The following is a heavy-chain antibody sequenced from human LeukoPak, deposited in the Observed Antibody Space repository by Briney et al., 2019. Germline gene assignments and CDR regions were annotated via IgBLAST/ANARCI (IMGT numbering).Heavy chain of an antibody. CDR1: GGSISSTNW. D-gene: IGHD1-26*01. CDR3: TRESGAFSPFGF. J-gene: IGHJ4*02. V-gene: IGHV4-4*02. CDR2: ISLTGRT. Sequence: SGTLSLTCGVSGGSISSTNWWSWVRQPPGQGLEWIGEISLTGRTNYNPSLNGRVTMSLDESSNQLSLSLTSVTAADTAIYYCTRESGAFSPFGFWGQGTLVTVSS.